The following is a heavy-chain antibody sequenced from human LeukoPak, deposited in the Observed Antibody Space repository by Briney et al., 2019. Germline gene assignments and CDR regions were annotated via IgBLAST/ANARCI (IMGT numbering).Heavy chain of an antibody. CDR2: ISGSGGST. D-gene: IGHD3-10*01. Sequence: GGSLRLSCAASGFTFSSYSMNWVRQAPGKGLEWVSAISGSGGSTYYADSVKGRFTISRDNSKNTLYLQMNSLRAEDTAVYYCAKQILYGSGSYYNGGAFDIWGQGTMVTVSS. J-gene: IGHJ3*02. CDR3: AKQILYGSGSYYNGGAFDI. CDR1: GFTFSSYS. V-gene: IGHV3-23*01.